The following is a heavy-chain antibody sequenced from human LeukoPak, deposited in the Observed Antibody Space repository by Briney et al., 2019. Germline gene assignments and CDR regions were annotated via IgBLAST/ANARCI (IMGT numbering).Heavy chain of an antibody. V-gene: IGHV4-61*02. CDR2: IYTSGSP. CDR1: GGSITSGTYY. CDR3: ARETVVRLYSVVLDAFDV. D-gene: IGHD2/OR15-2a*01. J-gene: IGHJ3*01. Sequence: SGTLSLTCAVSGGSITSGTYYWTWIRQPAGKGLEWIGRIYTSGSPSYNPSLKSRVTISLDTSRNHFSLQLTTVTATDTAMYYCARETVVRLYSVVLDAFDVWGQGTMVTVSS.